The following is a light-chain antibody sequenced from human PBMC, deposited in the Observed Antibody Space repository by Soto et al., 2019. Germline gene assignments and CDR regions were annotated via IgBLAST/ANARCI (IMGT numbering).Light chain of an antibody. J-gene: IGKJ5*01. CDR1: QSVTTN. CDR3: QQYNNWPIT. CDR2: AAS. Sequence: EKVMTQSPATLSVSPGERATLSCRASQSVTTNVAWYQQKSGQAPRLLIYAASTRATGIPARFSGSGSGTEFTLTISSLQSEDYALYYCQQYNNWPITFGQGTRLEI. V-gene: IGKV3-15*01.